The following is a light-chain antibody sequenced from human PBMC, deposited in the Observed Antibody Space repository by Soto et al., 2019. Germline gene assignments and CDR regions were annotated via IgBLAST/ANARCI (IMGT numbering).Light chain of an antibody. J-gene: IGLJ3*02. V-gene: IGLV2-11*01. Sequence: QPVLTQPRSVSGSPGQTVTISCTGTSSDVGGYNYVSWYQQHPGKAPKVLIYEVTKRPAGVPDRFSGSKSGNTASLTISGIQAEDEADYYCCSYAGSYDLGFGGGTKVTV. CDR3: CSYAGSYDLG. CDR1: SSDVGGYNY. CDR2: EVT.